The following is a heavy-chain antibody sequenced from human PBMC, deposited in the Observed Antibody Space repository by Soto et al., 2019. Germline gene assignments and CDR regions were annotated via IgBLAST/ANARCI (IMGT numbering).Heavy chain of an antibody. CDR2: IIPIFGTA. J-gene: IGHJ5*02. CDR3: ARDRGVEGWFDP. D-gene: IGHD3-10*01. V-gene: IGHV1-69*12. Sequence: QVQLVQSGAEVKKPGSSVKVSCKASGGTFSSYAISWVRQAPGQGLEWMGGIIPIFGTANYAQKFQGRVTITARDTTSTAYRERSSLRSEDPAVYYCARDRGVEGWFDPWGQGSLVTVSS. CDR1: GGTFSSYA.